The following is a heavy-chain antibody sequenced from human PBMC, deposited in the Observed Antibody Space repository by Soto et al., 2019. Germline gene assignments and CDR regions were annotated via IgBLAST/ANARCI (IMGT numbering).Heavy chain of an antibody. CDR3: ARLMERSYGSYHYYALDV. CDR2: IFSGGNT. Sequence: EVQLVETGGGLIQPGGSLRLSCAASGFTVSSSYMSWVRQAPGKGLEWVSVIFSGGNTYYADSVKGRFTISRDNSKNTLDLQVNSLRVEDTALYYCARLMERSYGSYHYYALDVWGQGTTVTVSS. J-gene: IGHJ6*02. CDR1: GFTVSSSY. D-gene: IGHD5-18*01. V-gene: IGHV3-53*02.